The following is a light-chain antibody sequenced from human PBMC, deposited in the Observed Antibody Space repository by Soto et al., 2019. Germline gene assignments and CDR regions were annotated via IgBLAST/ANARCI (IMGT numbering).Light chain of an antibody. CDR3: QQSYVTPWT. CDR1: QDISSS. V-gene: IGKV1-39*01. CDR2: AAS. Sequence: DIKMSKSPSSLSSSIADRVTMSFLASQDISSSLNWYQHKSGKAPKLLIYAASGLHSGVPSRFSGSGSGTDFTLTISSLQPEDVATYYCQQSYVTPWTFGQGTKVDIK. J-gene: IGKJ1*01.